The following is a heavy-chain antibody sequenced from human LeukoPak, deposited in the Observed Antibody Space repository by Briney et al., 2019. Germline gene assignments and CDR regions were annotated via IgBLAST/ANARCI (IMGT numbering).Heavy chain of an antibody. CDR3: ANGERDAFDI. CDR1: GFTFSSYG. Sequence: GRSLRLSCAASGFTFSSYGMHWVSQAPGKGLEWVAVISYDGSNKYYADSVKGRFTISRDNSKNTLYLQMNSLRAEDTAVYYCANGERDAFDIWGQGTMVTVSS. CDR2: ISYDGSNK. J-gene: IGHJ3*02. V-gene: IGHV3-30*18. D-gene: IGHD1-26*01.